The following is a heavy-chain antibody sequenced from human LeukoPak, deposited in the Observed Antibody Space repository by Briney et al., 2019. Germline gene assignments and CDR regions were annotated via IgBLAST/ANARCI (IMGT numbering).Heavy chain of an antibody. CDR1: GGTFSTSA. CDR2: IIPVLNIT. J-gene: IGHJ6*02. V-gene: IGHV1-69*04. CDR3: ARDQGLTAPPPYGLDV. D-gene: IGHD5-18*01. Sequence: SSVTVSCKTSGGTFSTSAITWVRQAPGQGLEWMGRIIPVLNITTYAQRFQGRVTITADTSTSTVYMEFSSLRSEETAVYYCARDQGLTAPPPYGLDVWGQGTTVIVP.